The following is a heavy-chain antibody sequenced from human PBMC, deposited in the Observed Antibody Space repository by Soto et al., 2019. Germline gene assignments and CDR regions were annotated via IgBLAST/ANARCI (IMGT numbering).Heavy chain of an antibody. V-gene: IGHV2-5*02. J-gene: IGHJ4*02. CDR1: GFSLSTSGVG. Sequence: QITLKESGPPRVKPTQALTLTCTFSGFSLSTSGVGLGWIRQPPGKALEQLALIYWDDDKRYSPSLKSRLTNTKDNRKNQVVLTMTSMDPVDTATYYCAHRAALQGTWNGGCFDFWGQGVLVTVSS. CDR2: IYWDDDK. D-gene: IGHD1-1*01. CDR3: AHRAALQGTWNGGCFDF.